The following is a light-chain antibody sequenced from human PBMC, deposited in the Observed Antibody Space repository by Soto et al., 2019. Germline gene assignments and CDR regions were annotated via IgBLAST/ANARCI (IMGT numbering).Light chain of an antibody. CDR2: YPS. Sequence: EIVLTQSPGTLSLSPGERASLSCRASQSVSSNYLAWFQQKPGQAPRLLSSYPSSRATGIPDRFSGSGSGTDFTLTISRLEPEDFAVYFCQQYDSTPWTFGQGTRVESK. V-gene: IGKV3-20*01. CDR1: QSVSSNY. J-gene: IGKJ1*01. CDR3: QQYDSTPWT.